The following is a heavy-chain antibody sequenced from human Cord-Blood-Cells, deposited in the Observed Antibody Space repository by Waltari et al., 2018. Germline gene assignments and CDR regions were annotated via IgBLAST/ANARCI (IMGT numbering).Heavy chain of an antibody. CDR1: GGTFSSYA. Sequence: QVQLVQSGAEVKKPGSSVKVSCKASGGTFSSYAISWVRQAPGQGLEWMGRIIPILGIANYAQKFQGRVTITADKSTSTAYMELSSLRSEDTAVYYCAIPRRTVNYFDYWGQGTLVTVSS. J-gene: IGHJ4*02. D-gene: IGHD6-25*01. CDR3: AIPRRTVNYFDY. CDR2: IIPILGIA. V-gene: IGHV1-69*09.